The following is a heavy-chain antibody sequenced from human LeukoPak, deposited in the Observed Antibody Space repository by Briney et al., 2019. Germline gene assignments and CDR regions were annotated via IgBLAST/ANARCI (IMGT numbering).Heavy chain of an antibody. D-gene: IGHD2-2*01. V-gene: IGHV1-2*02. CDR3: ARADIVVVPAAITL. Sequence: ASVKVSCKASGYTFTSYDINWVRQATGQGLEWMGWMNPNSGGTNYAQKFQCRVTMTRDTSISTAYMELSRLRSDDTAVYYCARADIVVVPAAITLWGQGTLVTVSS. CDR1: GYTFTSYD. CDR2: MNPNSGGT. J-gene: IGHJ4*02.